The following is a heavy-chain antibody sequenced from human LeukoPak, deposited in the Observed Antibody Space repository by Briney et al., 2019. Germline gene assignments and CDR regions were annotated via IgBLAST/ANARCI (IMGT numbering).Heavy chain of an antibody. Sequence: PSETLSLTCAVYGGSFSGNYWSWIRQPPGKGLEGIGEINHRGSTYYTPSLKRAVIISVDTSKNQFSLKLTSVTAADTAVYFCASLYSSAWFGRYFDSWGQGTLVTVSS. CDR3: ASLYSSAWFGRYFDS. V-gene: IGHV4-34*01. D-gene: IGHD6-19*01. J-gene: IGHJ4*02. CDR2: INHRGST. CDR1: GGSFSGNY.